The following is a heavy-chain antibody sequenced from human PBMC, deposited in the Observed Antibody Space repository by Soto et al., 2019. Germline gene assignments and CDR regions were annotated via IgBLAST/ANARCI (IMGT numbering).Heavy chain of an antibody. Sequence: GASVKVSCKASGYTFTSYYMHWVRQAPGRGLEWMGIINPSGGSTSYAQKFQGRVTMTRDTSTSTVYMELSSLRSEDTAVYYCARDYRRYDYIWGSHAPRAFDIWGQGTMVTVSS. V-gene: IGHV1-46*03. D-gene: IGHD3-16*01. CDR3: ARDYRRYDYIWGSHAPRAFDI. J-gene: IGHJ3*02. CDR1: GYTFTSYY. CDR2: INPSGGST.